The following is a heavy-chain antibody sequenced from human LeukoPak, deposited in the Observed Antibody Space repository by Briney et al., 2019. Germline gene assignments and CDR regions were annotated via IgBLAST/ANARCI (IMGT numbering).Heavy chain of an antibody. CDR3: ARGLVGYCSSTSCFDAPSYFDY. J-gene: IGHJ4*02. CDR1: GGSFSGYY. V-gene: IGHV4-34*01. CDR2: INHSGST. D-gene: IGHD2-2*03. Sequence: SSETLSLTCAVYGGSFSGYYWSWIRQPPGKGLEWIGEINHSGSTNYNPSPKSRVTISVDTSKNQFSLKLSSVTAADTAVYYCARGLVGYCSSTSCFDAPSYFDYWGQGTLVTVSS.